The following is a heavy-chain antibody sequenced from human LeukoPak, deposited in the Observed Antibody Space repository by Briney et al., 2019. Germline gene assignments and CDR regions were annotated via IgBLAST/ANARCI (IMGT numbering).Heavy chain of an antibody. CDR3: ARDSLGSAVGNAFDI. J-gene: IGHJ3*02. V-gene: IGHV3-21*01. Sequence: GGSLRLSCAASGFTFSSYSMNWVRQAPGKGLEWVSSISSSSSYIYYADSVKGRFTISRDNAKNSLYLQMNSLRAEDTAVYYCARDSLGSAVGNAFDIWGQGTMVTVSS. CDR2: ISSSSSYI. D-gene: IGHD6-19*01. CDR1: GFTFSSYS.